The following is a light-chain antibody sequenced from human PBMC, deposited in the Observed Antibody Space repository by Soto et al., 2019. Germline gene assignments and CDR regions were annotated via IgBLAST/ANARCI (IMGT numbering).Light chain of an antibody. CDR2: GAS. Sequence: EIVMTQSPATLSVSPGERATLSCRAGQSVSSNLAWYQQKPGQAPRLLIYGASARATGVSVRFSGSGSGTEFTLTISGLQSEDFAVYYCQQYNNWPRTFGQGTKVDIK. CDR3: QQYNNWPRT. J-gene: IGKJ1*01. CDR1: QSVSSN. V-gene: IGKV3-15*01.